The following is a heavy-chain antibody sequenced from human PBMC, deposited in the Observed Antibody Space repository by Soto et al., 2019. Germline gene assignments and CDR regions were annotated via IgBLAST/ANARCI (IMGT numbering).Heavy chain of an antibody. V-gene: IGHV3-9*01. Sequence: DVQLVESGGGLVQPGRSLRLSCAASGFTFDDYAMHWVRQAPGKGLEWVSGISWNSGSIGYADSVKGRFTISRDNAKNSLYLQMNSLRAEDTALYYCAKGPSPLLWFGVYYFDYWGQGTLVTVSS. D-gene: IGHD3-10*01. CDR2: ISWNSGSI. CDR3: AKGPSPLLWFGVYYFDY. J-gene: IGHJ4*02. CDR1: GFTFDDYA.